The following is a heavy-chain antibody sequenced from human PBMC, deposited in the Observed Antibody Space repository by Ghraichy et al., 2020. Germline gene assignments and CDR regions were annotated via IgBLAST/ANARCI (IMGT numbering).Heavy chain of an antibody. CDR3: ARASEWELLGGAFDI. CDR2: IGTAGDT. J-gene: IGHJ3*02. Sequence: GGSLRLSCAASGFTFSSYDMHWVRQATGKGLEWVSAIGTAGDTYYPGSVKGRFTISRENAKNSLYLQMNSLRAGDTAVYYCARASEWELLGGAFDIWGQGTMVTVSS. V-gene: IGHV3-13*01. CDR1: GFTFSSYD. D-gene: IGHD1-26*01.